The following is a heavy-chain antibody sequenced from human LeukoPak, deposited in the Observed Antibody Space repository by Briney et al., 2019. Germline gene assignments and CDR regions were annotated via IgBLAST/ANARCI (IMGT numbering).Heavy chain of an antibody. CDR1: GFTVSTSA. D-gene: IGHD1-7*01. V-gene: IGHV3-23*01. CDR3: AKDGKTRNWNYFQAKPVY. J-gene: IGHJ4*02. Sequence: GGSLRLSCAAAGFTVSTSAMSWVRQAPGKGLEWVSGISGSGGGTYYADSVKGRFSISRDISKNTLYLQMNSLRAEDTAIYYCAKDGKTRNWNYFQAKPVYWGQGTPVIVSS. CDR2: ISGSGGGT.